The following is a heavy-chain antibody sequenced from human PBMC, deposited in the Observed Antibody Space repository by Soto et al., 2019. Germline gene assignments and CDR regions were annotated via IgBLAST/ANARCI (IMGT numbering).Heavy chain of an antibody. CDR3: ARGDTAMVSSTAYYYGMDV. J-gene: IGHJ6*02. CDR2: IIPIFGTA. V-gene: IGHV1-69*06. CDR1: GGTFSSYA. D-gene: IGHD5-18*01. Sequence: ASVKVSCKASGGTFSSYAISWVRQAPGQGPEWMGGIIPIFGTANYAQKFQGRVTITADKSTSTAYMELSSLRSEDTAVYYCARGDTAMVSSTAYYYGMDVWGQGTTVTVSS.